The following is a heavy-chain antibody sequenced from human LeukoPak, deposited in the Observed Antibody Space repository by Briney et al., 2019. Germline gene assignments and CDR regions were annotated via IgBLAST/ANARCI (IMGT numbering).Heavy chain of an antibody. CDR2: IIPFLGIA. CDR3: AWAYYYGSGSGFDY. CDR1: GGTFSSYA. V-gene: IGHV1-69*04. J-gene: IGHJ4*02. Sequence: SVKVACKASGGTFSSYAISWVRQAPGQGLEWMGRIIPFLGIANYAQKFQGRVTITADKSTNTACLEVSRQTSEERAVYLFAWAYYYGSGSGFDYWGQGTRVTVSS. D-gene: IGHD3-10*01.